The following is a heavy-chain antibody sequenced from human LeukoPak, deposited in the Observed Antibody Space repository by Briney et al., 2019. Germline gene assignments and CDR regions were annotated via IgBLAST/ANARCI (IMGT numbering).Heavy chain of an antibody. CDR2: IKEDGSEK. CDR1: GFTFNDHW. D-gene: IGHD4-17*01. J-gene: IGHJ4*02. CDR3: ASTTEK. Sequence: PGGSLRLSCAASGFTFNDHWMRWVRQAPGKGLEWVANIKEDGSEKYYVDSVKGRFTISRDNAKNSLYLQMNSVRVGDTAVYYCASTTEKWGQGTLVTVS. V-gene: IGHV3-7*01.